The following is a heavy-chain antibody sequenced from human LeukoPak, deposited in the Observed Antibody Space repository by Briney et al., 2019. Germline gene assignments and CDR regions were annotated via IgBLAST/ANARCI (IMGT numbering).Heavy chain of an antibody. CDR1: GYTFTSYG. CDR3: PRGPAPYYDSSGYSY. CDR2: MSAYNGNT. Sequence: GASVKVSCKASGYTFTSYGISWVPQAPGQGLECMGWMSAYNGNTNYAQKLQGRVTMTTDTSTSTAYMDLRSLRPDDPAVYYCPRGPAPYYDSSGYSYWGQGTLVTVSS. V-gene: IGHV1-18*01. D-gene: IGHD3-22*01. J-gene: IGHJ4*02.